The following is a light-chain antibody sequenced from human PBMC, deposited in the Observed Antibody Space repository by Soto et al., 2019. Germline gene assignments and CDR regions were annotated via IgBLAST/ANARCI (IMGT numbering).Light chain of an antibody. CDR2: EVS. J-gene: IGLJ3*02. Sequence: QSALTQRASVSGSPGQSITISCTGTSSDVGDYNYVSWYQQQPGKAPKLIIYEVSNRPSGVSNRFSGSKSANTASLTISGLQAEDESDYYCSSYTSTTTRVFGGGTKLTVL. CDR1: SSDVGDYNY. V-gene: IGLV2-14*01. CDR3: SSYTSTTTRV.